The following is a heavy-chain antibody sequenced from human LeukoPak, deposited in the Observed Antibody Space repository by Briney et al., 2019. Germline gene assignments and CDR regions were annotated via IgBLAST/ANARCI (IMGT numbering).Heavy chain of an antibody. Sequence: GGSLRLSCAASGFTFSSFWMTWVRQAPGKGLEWVATIKRDGSEKYYVDSVEGRFTISRDNAKNSLYLQMNSLRAEETAVYYCAKVWGGSDYWGQGTLVTVSS. V-gene: IGHV3-7*01. CDR2: IKRDGSEK. J-gene: IGHJ4*02. CDR3: AKVWGGSDY. D-gene: IGHD3-16*01. CDR1: GFTFSSFW.